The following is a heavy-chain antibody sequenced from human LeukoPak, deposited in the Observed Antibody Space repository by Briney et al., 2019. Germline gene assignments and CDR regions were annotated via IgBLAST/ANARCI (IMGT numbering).Heavy chain of an antibody. Sequence: ASVKVSYKASGGTFSSHAISWVRQAPGQGLEWMGRIIPIFGIANYAQKFQGRVTITADKSTSTAYMELSSLRSEDTAVYYCARDSTTTSQYCSSTSCYTPFDYWGQGTLVTVSS. V-gene: IGHV1-69*04. D-gene: IGHD2-2*02. CDR3: ARDSTTTSQYCSSTSCYTPFDY. J-gene: IGHJ4*02. CDR2: IIPIFGIA. CDR1: GGTFSSHA.